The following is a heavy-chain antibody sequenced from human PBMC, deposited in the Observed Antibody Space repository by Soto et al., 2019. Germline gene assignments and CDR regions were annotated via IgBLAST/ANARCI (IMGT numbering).Heavy chain of an antibody. V-gene: IGHV4-39*02. J-gene: IGHJ4*02. CDR3: AREVIAVAGRLDY. Sequence: PSETRCCTCTVAGSSISSTGYYWGWIRQPTGKGLERIGSINYSGSTYYNPSLKRRVTIPVDTSQNQFSLKLSSVTAADTAVYYCAREVIAVAGRLDYWGQGTLVTVSS. D-gene: IGHD6-19*01. CDR1: GSSISSTGYY. CDR2: INYSGST.